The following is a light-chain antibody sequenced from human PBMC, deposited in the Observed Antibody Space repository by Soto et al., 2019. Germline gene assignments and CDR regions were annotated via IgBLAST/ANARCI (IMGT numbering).Light chain of an antibody. CDR2: DAS. V-gene: IGKV3-11*01. CDR3: QLRSHWPPGAT. J-gene: IGKJ4*01. Sequence: EVVLTQSPATLSLSPGERATLSCRASQSVSTYLAWYQHKPGQAPRLLIYDASIRATGTPARFSGGGSGTGFTLTLSSLAPADLAVYCCQLRSHWPPGATFGGGTKVEIK. CDR1: QSVSTY.